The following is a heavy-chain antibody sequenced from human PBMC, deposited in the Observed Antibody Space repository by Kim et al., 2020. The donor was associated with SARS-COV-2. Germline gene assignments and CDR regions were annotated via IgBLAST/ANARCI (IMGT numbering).Heavy chain of an antibody. J-gene: IGHJ4*02. V-gene: IGHV3-74*01. CDR3: ARGQSGSPITLDY. CDR1: GFTFSSDW. CDR2: ISSDGDRK. D-gene: IGHD1-26*01. Sequence: GGSLRLSCAASGFTFSSDWMNWVRQTPGKGLLWVSHISSDGDRKSYADSVKGRFTISRDNAKNTLYLHMNSLRGEDTAVYHCARGQSGSPITLDYWCQGT.